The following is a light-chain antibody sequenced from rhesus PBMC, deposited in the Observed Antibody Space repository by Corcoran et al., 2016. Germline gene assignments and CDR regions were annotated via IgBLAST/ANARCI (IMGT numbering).Light chain of an antibody. CDR3: QQSSNLSWT. J-gene: IGKJ1*01. CDR1: QSVGSY. V-gene: IGKV3-24*04. CDR2: GAS. Sequence: ETVVTQSPATLSLSPGERATLSCRASQSVGSYLAWYQQKPGQAPRILIYGASSRATGIPDRFSGSGAGTDFTLTSSSLEPEDVGGYYCQQSSNLSWTFGQGTKVEIK.